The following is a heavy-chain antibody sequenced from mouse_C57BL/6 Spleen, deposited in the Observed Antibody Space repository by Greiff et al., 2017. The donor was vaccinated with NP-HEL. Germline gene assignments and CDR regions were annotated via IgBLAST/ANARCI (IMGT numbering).Heavy chain of an antibody. CDR3: ARDLLRLGYAMDY. CDR1: GFTFSSYA. Sequence: EVHLVESGGGLVKPGGSLKLSCAASGFTFSSYAMSWVRQTPEKRLEWVATISDGGSYTYYPDNVKGRFTISRDNAKNNLYLQMSHLKSEDTAMYDCARDLLRLGYAMDYWGQGTSVTVSS. CDR2: ISDGGSYT. V-gene: IGHV5-4*01. J-gene: IGHJ4*01. D-gene: IGHD2-4*01.